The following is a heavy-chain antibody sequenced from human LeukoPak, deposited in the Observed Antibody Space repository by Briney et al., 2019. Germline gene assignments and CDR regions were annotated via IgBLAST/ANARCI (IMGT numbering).Heavy chain of an antibody. J-gene: IGHJ6*03. Sequence: TSETLSLTCTVSGASITTNYWYWIRQPPGKGLEWIGSIYSSGSTYYNPSLKSRVTISVDTSKNQFSLKLSSVTAADTAVYHCARSPNYCDSSGHYIYYLDVWGKGTTVTVSS. CDR2: IYSSGST. CDR3: ARSPNYCDSSGHYIYYLDV. D-gene: IGHD3-22*01. V-gene: IGHV4-4*08. CDR1: GASITTNY.